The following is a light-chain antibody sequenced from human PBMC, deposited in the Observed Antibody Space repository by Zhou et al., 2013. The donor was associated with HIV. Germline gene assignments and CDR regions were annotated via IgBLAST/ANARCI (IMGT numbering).Light chain of an antibody. CDR2: GAT. J-gene: IGKJ4*01. V-gene: IGKV1-27*01. CDR1: QGISDY. Sequence: DIQMTQSPSALSASVGDRVTITCRASQGISDYLAWYQQRPGKVPKLLIYGATTLQSGVPSRFSGSGSGTDFTLTISSLQPEDVATYYCTKNMTVAPLTFGGGTKVEIK. CDR3: TKNMTVAPLT.